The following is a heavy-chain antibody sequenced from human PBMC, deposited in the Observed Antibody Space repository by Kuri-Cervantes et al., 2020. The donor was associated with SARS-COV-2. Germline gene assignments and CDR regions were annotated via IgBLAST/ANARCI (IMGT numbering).Heavy chain of an antibody. CDR1: GGSISSYY. D-gene: IGHD6-13*01. Sequence: GSLRLSCTVSGGSISSYYWSWIRQPAGKGLEWIGSIYYSGSTNYNPSLKSRVTISVDTSKNQFSLKLSSVTAADTAVYYCARDSAGTDYYYYMDVWGKGTTVTVSS. CDR2: IYYSGST. J-gene: IGHJ6*03. CDR3: ARDSAGTDYYYYMDV. V-gene: IGHV4-59*01.